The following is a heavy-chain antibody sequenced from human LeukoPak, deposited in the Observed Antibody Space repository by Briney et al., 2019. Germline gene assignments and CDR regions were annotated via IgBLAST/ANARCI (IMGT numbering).Heavy chain of an antibody. Sequence: SETLSLTCSVSGDSMNSHYWTWMRQPPGKGLEWIGCSYYTGRTNYNPSLKSRITISIDTSTNQFSLRLSSVTAADTAVYFCARGRDRGHSSNTDSYYYYMDVWGKGTTVTVSS. J-gene: IGHJ6*03. CDR2: SYYTGRT. CDR1: GDSMNSHY. V-gene: IGHV4-59*11. D-gene: IGHD5-18*01. CDR3: ARGRDRGHSSNTDSYYYYMDV.